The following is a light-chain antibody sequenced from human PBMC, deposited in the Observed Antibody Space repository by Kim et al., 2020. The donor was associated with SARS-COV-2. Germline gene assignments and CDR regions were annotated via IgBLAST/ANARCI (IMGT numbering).Light chain of an antibody. J-gene: IGLJ2*01. CDR3: KSRDSRAKVV. Sequence: SSELTQDPAVSVALGQTVTITCQGDSLRSYYATWYQQKSGWAPVLVFYGKDKRPSGIPDRFSGSTSGNTASLTITGAQAADEADYYCKSRDSRAKVVFGGGTRVTVL. CDR1: SLRSYY. V-gene: IGLV3-19*01. CDR2: GKD.